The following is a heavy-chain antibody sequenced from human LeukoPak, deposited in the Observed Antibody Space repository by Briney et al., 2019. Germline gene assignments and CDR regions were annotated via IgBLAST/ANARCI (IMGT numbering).Heavy chain of an antibody. J-gene: IGHJ5*02. D-gene: IGHD2-21*01. CDR2: ISPNGGST. CDR1: GFTFSSYA. CDR3: ARATTIATIYGS. Sequence: GGSLRLSCAASGFTFSSYAMTWVRQAPGKGLEWVSTISPNGGSTYYADSMKGRFTISRDNSNNTLYLQMSSLRAEDTAVYYCARATTIATIYGSWGQGTLVTVSS. V-gene: IGHV3-23*01.